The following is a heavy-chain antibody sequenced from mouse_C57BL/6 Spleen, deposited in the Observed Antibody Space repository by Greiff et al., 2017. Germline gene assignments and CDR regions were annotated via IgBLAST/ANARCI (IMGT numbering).Heavy chain of an antibody. CDR1: GYSITSGYF. V-gene: IGHV3-6*01. CDR3: ARVSYDRPHFDG. Sequence: DVQLQESGPGLVKPSQSLSLTCSASGYSITSGYFWYLIRQPPGNKLIRVGYIRYDGSNNYNPSLKNRISITRDTSNNQFFLKVNSVTTEDTATYYCARVSYDRPHFDGWGQGTTLTVSS. CDR2: IRYDGSN. D-gene: IGHD2-12*01. J-gene: IGHJ2*01.